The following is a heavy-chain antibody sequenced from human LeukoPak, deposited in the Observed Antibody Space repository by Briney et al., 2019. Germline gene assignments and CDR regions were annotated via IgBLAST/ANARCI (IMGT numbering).Heavy chain of an antibody. CDR2: INPNSGGT. J-gene: IGHJ6*03. D-gene: IGHD3-9*01. CDR3: ARDRPVLTGYYTDYYYYYMDV. CDR1: GYTFTGYY. V-gene: IGHV1-2*02. Sequence: GASVKVSCKASGYTFTGYYMHWVRQAPGQGLEWMGWINPNSGGTNYAQKFQGRVTMTRDTSISTAYMELSRLRSDDTAVYYCARDRPVLTGYYTDYYYYYMDVWGKGTTVTVSS.